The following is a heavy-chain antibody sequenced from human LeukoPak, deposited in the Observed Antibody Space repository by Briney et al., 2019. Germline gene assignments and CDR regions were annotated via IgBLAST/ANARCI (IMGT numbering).Heavy chain of an antibody. CDR2: ISGSSSTI. D-gene: IGHD3-10*01. CDR1: GFNFSTYE. V-gene: IGHV3-48*03. Sequence: GGSLRLSCAASGFNFSTYEMNWVRQAPGKGLEWISDISGSSSTIYYADSVKGRFAISRDNARNSLYLQMNSLRVEDTAVYYCAKVAKYYYGSETYYFFEHWGQGTPVTASS. CDR3: AKVAKYYYGSETYYFFEH. J-gene: IGHJ4*02.